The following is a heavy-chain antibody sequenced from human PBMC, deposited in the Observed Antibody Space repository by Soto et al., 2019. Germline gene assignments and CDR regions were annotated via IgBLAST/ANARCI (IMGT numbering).Heavy chain of an antibody. J-gene: IGHJ4*02. Sequence: QVQLVQSGAEVKKPGASVKVSCKASGYTFTSYDINWVRQATGQGLEWMGWMNPNSGNTGYAQKFQGRVTMTRNTSISTAYMEPSSLTSEGTAVYYCVLYCSGGSCRRGFDYWGQGTPVTVSS. D-gene: IGHD2-15*01. CDR1: GYTFTSYD. CDR2: MNPNSGNT. CDR3: VLYCSGGSCRRGFDY. V-gene: IGHV1-8*01.